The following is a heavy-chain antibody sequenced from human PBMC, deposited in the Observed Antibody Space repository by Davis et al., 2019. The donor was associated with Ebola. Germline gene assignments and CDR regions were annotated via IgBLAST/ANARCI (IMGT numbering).Heavy chain of an antibody. CDR2: INPSGGST. CDR1: GYTFTSYY. Sequence: AASVKVSCKASGYTFTSYYMHWVRQAPGQGLEWMGIINPSGGSTSYAQKFQGRVTMTRDTSTSTVYMELSSLRSEDTAVYYCARGRTVRVQGVIITYYYYGMDVWGQGTTVTVSS. J-gene: IGHJ6*02. D-gene: IGHD3-10*01. V-gene: IGHV1-46*01. CDR3: ARGRTVRVQGVIITYYYYGMDV.